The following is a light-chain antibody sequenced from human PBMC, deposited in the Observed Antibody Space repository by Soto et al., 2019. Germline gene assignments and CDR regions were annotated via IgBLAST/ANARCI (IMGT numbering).Light chain of an antibody. CDR3: QQYNNYSVT. CDR2: DAS. V-gene: IGKV1-5*01. CDR1: QSISSW. Sequence: DIQMTLSPSTLSASVGDRVTITCRASQSISSWLAWYQQKPGKAPKLLIYDASSLKSGVPSRFSGSGYGTEFTLTISSLQPDDFATYHCQQYNNYSVTFRQGTKVDIK. J-gene: IGKJ1*01.